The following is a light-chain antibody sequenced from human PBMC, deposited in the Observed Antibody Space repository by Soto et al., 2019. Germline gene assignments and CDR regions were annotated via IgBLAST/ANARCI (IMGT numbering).Light chain of an antibody. CDR2: KAS. J-gene: IGKJ1*01. CDR1: QSISSW. CDR3: QQYNSYWT. V-gene: IGKV1-5*03. Sequence: DIQMPPSPSTLSASVGDRVTITCRASQSISSWLAWYQQKPGKAPKLLIYKASSLESGVPSRFSGSGSGTEFTLTISSLQPDDFATYYCQQYNSYWTFGQGTKVDIK.